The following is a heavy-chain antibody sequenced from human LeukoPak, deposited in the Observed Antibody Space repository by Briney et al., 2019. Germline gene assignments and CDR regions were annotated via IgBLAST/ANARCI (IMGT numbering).Heavy chain of an antibody. D-gene: IGHD3-9*01. CDR3: ARHYDILAGYYTSHAFDI. J-gene: IGHJ3*02. Sequence: SETLSLTCTVSGGSISSSSYYWGWIHQPPGKGLEWIGSIYYSGSTYYNPSLKSRVTISVDTSKNQFSLKLSSVTAADTAVYYCARHYDILAGYYTSHAFDIWGQGTRVTVSS. CDR2: IYYSGST. V-gene: IGHV4-39*01. CDR1: GGSISSSSYY.